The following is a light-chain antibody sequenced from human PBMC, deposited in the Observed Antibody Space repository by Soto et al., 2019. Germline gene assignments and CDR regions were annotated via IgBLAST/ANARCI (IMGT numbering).Light chain of an antibody. CDR1: QSVSSSY. CDR2: GAS. CDR3: QHYNSYSEA. Sequence: EIEFTQAPGTLSLSPGERAPLSCRASQSVSSSYLAWYQQKPGQAPRLLIYGASSRATGIPDRFSGSGSGTDFTLTISSLQPDDFATYYCQHYNSYSEAVGQGTKVEI. J-gene: IGKJ1*01. V-gene: IGKV3-20*01.